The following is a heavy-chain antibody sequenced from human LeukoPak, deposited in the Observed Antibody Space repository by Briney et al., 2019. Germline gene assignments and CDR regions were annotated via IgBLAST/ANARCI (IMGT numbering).Heavy chain of an antibody. J-gene: IGHJ3*02. CDR2: IKSKTDGGTT. D-gene: IGHD3-10*01. CDR1: GLTFSNAW. CDR3: TTDLIWFGEFDAFDI. V-gene: IGHV3-15*01. Sequence: TSGGSLRLSCAASGLTFSNAWMSWVRQAPGKGLEWVGRIKSKTDGGTTDYAAPVKGRFTISRDDSKNTLYLQMNSLKTEDTAVYYCTTDLIWFGEFDAFDIWGQGTMVTVSS.